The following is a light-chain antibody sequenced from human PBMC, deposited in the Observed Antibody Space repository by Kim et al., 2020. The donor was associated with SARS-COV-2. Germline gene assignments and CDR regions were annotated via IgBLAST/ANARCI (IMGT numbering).Light chain of an antibody. CDR3: QQRSNWPYT. CDR2: DAS. J-gene: IGKJ2*01. Sequence: EIVLTQSPATLSLSPGERAALSCRASQSASSYLAWYQQKPGQAPRLLIYDASNRATGIPARFSGSGSGTDFTLTISSLEPEDFAVYYCQQRSNWPYTFGQGTKLEI. V-gene: IGKV3-11*01. CDR1: QSASSY.